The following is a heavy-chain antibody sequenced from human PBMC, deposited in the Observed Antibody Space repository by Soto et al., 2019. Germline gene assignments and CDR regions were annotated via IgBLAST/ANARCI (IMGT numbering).Heavy chain of an antibody. J-gene: IGHJ3*02. Sequence: GASVKVSCKASGYTFTSYDINWVRQATGQGLEWMGWMNPNSGNTGYAQKFQGRVTMTRNTSISTAYMELSSLRSEDTAVYYCARLLSSGYDLAYAFDIWGQGTMVTVSS. D-gene: IGHD5-12*01. CDR2: MNPNSGNT. CDR3: ARLLSSGYDLAYAFDI. V-gene: IGHV1-8*01. CDR1: GYTFTSYD.